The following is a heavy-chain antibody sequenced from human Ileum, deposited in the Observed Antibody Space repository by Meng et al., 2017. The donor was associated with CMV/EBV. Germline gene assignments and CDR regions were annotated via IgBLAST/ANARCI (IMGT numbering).Heavy chain of an antibody. Sequence: HVHLQESGPGRVKSSETLSLTCPVFGCSMHNYYFSWIRQPPGKGLEWLGLIQNTGSTKYNPSLMSRVAISEDPSKKQISLKLHSATAADTAVYYCAGGLGWLPRDWGQGTLVTVSS. D-gene: IGHD5-24*01. CDR2: IQNTGST. V-gene: IGHV4-59*01. J-gene: IGHJ4*02. CDR1: GCSMHNYY. CDR3: AGGLGWLPRD.